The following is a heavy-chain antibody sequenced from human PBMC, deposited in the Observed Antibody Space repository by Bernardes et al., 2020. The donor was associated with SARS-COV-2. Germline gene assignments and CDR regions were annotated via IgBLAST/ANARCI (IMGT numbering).Heavy chain of an antibody. CDR2: IKPDGSEK. D-gene: IGHD3-10*01. Sequence: GGSLRLSCAASGFTFSSYWMSWVRQAPGKGLEWVANIKPDGSEKYLVDSVKGRFTISRDNAKNSVYLQMNSLRAGDTAVYYCARGNLWFGESGLAHTSYAYYYYGMDVWGQGTTVTVSS. CDR3: ARGNLWFGESGLAHTSYAYYYYGMDV. J-gene: IGHJ6*02. V-gene: IGHV3-7*01. CDR1: GFTFSSYW.